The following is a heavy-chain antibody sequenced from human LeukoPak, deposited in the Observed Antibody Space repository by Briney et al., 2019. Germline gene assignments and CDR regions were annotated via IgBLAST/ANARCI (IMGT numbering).Heavy chain of an antibody. CDR1: GGSISSGSYY. Sequence: SETLSLTCTVSGGSISSGSYYWGWIRQPPGKGLEWIGSINYSGSSYYHPSLKSRVTMSVDTSKNQFSLKLSSVTAADTAVYYCAREGSSGSFDYWGQGTLVTVSS. CDR3: AREGSSGSFDY. CDR2: INYSGSS. V-gene: IGHV4-39*02. D-gene: IGHD3-10*01. J-gene: IGHJ4*02.